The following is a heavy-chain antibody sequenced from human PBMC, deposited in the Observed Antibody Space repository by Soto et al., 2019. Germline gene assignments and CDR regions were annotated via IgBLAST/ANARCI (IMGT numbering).Heavy chain of an antibody. CDR2: ISPYNGNT. J-gene: IGHJ4*02. D-gene: IGHD4-17*01. V-gene: IGHV1-18*01. CDR3: ARGRDSGDFYFDY. Sequence: ASVEVSCKASGYTFSDFGINWVRQAPGQGLEWVGWISPYNGNTQYVEKLQGRVTMTTDTSTNTAYMELRSLRPDDTAVYYCARGRDSGDFYFDYWGQGTLVTVSS. CDR1: GYTFSDFG.